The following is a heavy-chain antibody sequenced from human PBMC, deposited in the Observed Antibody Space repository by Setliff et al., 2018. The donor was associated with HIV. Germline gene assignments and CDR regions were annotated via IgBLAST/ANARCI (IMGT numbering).Heavy chain of an antibody. J-gene: IGHJ3*01. CDR3: ATSIEGAFHF. D-gene: IGHD2-21*01. V-gene: IGHV3-30*04. CDR2: ISTGGSEK. Sequence: PGGSLRLSCVVSGFTFRNYAMHWVRQAPGTGLQCMAVISTGGSEKYYADSVRGRFTISRDNAKNLVFLQMNSLRAEDTAVYYCATSIEGAFHFWGQGKMVTVSS. CDR1: GFTFRNYA.